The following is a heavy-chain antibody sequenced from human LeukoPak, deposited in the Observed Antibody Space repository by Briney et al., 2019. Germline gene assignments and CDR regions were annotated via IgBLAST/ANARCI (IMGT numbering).Heavy chain of an antibody. D-gene: IGHD2-2*01. J-gene: IGHJ3*02. Sequence: PGGSLRLSCAASGFTFSSYAMSWVRQAPGKGLEWVSAISGSGGSTYYADSVKGRFTISRDNSKNTPYLQMNSLRAEDTAVYYCAKLWGYCSSTSCFYHAFDIWGQGTIVTVSS. CDR1: GFTFSSYA. CDR3: AKLWGYCSSTSCFYHAFDI. V-gene: IGHV3-23*01. CDR2: ISGSGGST.